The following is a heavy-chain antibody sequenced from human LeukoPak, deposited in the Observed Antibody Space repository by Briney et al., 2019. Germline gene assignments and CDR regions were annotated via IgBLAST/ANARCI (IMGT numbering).Heavy chain of an antibody. CDR1: VFTFSIYC. J-gene: IGHJ1*01. V-gene: IGHV3-7*01. D-gene: IGHD3-3*01. Sequence: VGSLRLSCAASVFTFSIYCMTSGREAPGKGLEWVSNISQDGSEKNYVGSLKGRFTISRDNPKNSLYLQSSSWRVGDTAVYFRMRQNRAYFYGHWGQGTLVTVSS. CDR3: MRQNRAYFYGH. CDR2: ISQDGSEK.